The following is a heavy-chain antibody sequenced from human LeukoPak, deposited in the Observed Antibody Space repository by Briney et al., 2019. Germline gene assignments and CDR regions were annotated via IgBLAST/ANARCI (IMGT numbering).Heavy chain of an antibody. CDR1: GGSISSYY. CDR2: IYTSGST. J-gene: IGHJ4*02. V-gene: IGHV4-4*07. CDR3: AREEYYDDSGYYFRYFDS. D-gene: IGHD3-22*01. Sequence: SETLSLTCTVSGGSISSYYWSWIRQPAGKGLEWIGRIYTSGSTNYNPSLKSRVTISVDMSKNQFSLRLNSVTAADTAIYYCAREEYYDDSGYYFRYFDSWGQGTLVTVSS.